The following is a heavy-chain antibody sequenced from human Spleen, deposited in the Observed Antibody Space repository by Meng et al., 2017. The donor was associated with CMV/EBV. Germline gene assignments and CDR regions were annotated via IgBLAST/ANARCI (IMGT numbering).Heavy chain of an antibody. D-gene: IGHD3-3*01. V-gene: IGHV1-18*01. CDR1: GYTFTSYE. J-gene: IGHJ6*02. Sequence: ASVKVSCKGSGYTFTSYEISWVRQAPGQGLEWMGRISTYNGNTDYVQNLQGRVTMTTDTSTSTAYMELRSLRSDDTAVYYCARAVAPPITIFGVNYGMDVWGQGTTVTVSS. CDR2: ISTYNGNT. CDR3: ARAVAPPITIFGVNYGMDV.